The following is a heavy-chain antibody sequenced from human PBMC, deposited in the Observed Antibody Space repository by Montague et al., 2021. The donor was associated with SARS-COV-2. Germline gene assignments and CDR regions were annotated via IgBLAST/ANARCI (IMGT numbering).Heavy chain of an antibody. D-gene: IGHD4-11*01. CDR2: INHYGST. V-gene: IGHV4-34*01. CDR1: GGSFSGNY. CDR3: ARGLPVSTLFYYFGMDV. J-gene: IGHJ6*02. Sequence: SETLSLTCAVYGGSFSGNYWSWIRQPPGKGLEWIEEINHYGSTNYNPSLKSRVTMSVDTSKNQFSLKLSSVTAADTAVYYCARGLPVSTLFYYFGMDVWAQGPTVT.